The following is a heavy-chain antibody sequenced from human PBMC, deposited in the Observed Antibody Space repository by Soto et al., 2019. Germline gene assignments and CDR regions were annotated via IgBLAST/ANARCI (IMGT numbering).Heavy chain of an antibody. V-gene: IGHV3-30-3*01. Sequence: QVQLVDSGGGVVQPGRSLRLSCAASGFIFNTYAMHWVRQAPGKGLEWVAVMSHDGSNSDYADSVKGRFTISRDNSKNTLFLQMNSLRTEDTAVYYCARPGSGYDVLTGRYFYYCHTMDVWGQGTTVTVSS. J-gene: IGHJ6*02. CDR3: ARPGSGYDVLTGRYFYYCHTMDV. CDR1: GFIFNTYA. CDR2: MSHDGSNS. D-gene: IGHD3-9*01.